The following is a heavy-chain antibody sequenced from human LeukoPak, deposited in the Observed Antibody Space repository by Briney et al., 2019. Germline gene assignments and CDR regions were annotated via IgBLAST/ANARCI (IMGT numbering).Heavy chain of an antibody. V-gene: IGHV4-4*07. D-gene: IGHD3-9*01. J-gene: IGHJ5*02. CDR3: ARGSYDILTGYYTTYNWFDP. CDR1: GGSISSYY. CDR2: IYTSGST. Sequence: PSDTLSLTCTVSGGSISSYYRSWIRQPAGKGLEWIGRIYTSGSTNYNPSLKSRVTMSVDTSKNQFSLKLSSVTAADTAVYYCARGSYDILTGYYTTYNWFDPWGQGTLVTVSS.